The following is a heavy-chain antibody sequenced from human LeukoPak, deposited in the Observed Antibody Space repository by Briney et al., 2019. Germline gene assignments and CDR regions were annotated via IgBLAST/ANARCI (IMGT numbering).Heavy chain of an antibody. CDR3: AKDLYSSGWYSTLDN. J-gene: IGHJ4*02. V-gene: IGHV3-23*01. Sequence: GGSLRLSCAASGFTFSSYAMSWVRQAPGKGLEWVSGNSGSGGSTYYADSVKGRFTISRDNSKNTVYLHMNSLRAEDTAVYYCAKDLYSSGWYSTLDNWGQGILVTVSS. D-gene: IGHD6-19*01. CDR1: GFTFSSYA. CDR2: NSGSGGST.